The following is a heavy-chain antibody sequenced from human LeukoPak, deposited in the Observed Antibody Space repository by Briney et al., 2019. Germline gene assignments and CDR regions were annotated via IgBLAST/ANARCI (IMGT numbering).Heavy chain of an antibody. D-gene: IGHD2-15*01. J-gene: IGHJ4*02. CDR3: ARTDLGYCSGGSCYGPFFNY. CDR1: GFTFSNYA. Sequence: PGGSLRLSCAASGFTFSNYAMSWVRQAPGKGLEWVANIKQDGSEKYYVDSVKGRFTISRDNAKNSLYLQMNSLRAEDTAVYYCARTDLGYCSGGSCYGPFFNYWGQGTLVTVSS. V-gene: IGHV3-7*01. CDR2: IKQDGSEK.